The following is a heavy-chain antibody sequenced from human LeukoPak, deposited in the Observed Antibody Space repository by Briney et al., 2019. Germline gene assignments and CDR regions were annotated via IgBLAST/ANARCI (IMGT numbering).Heavy chain of an antibody. Sequence: SETLSLTCTVSGGSISSGGYYWSWIRQHPGKGLEWIGYIYYSGSTYYNPSLKSRVTISVDTSKNQFSLKLSSVTAADTAVYYCAGVGDGGWDETVTAIDYWGQGTLVTVSS. D-gene: IGHD4-17*01. CDR2: IYYSGST. J-gene: IGHJ4*02. CDR3: AGVGDGGWDETVTAIDY. V-gene: IGHV4-31*03. CDR1: GGSISSGGYY.